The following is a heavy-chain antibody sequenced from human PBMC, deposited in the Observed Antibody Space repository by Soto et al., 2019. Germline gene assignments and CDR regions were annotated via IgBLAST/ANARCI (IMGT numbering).Heavy chain of an antibody. CDR2: IYYSGST. D-gene: IGHD5-12*01. CDR3: ARSGYDRRHDP. V-gene: IGHV4-59*01. Sequence: SETLSLTCTVSGGSISSYYWSWIRQPPGKGLEWIGYIYYSGSTNYNPSLKSRVTISVDTSKNQFSLKLSSVTAADTAVYYCARSGYDRRHDPWGQGTLVTVSS. CDR1: GGSISSYY. J-gene: IGHJ5*02.